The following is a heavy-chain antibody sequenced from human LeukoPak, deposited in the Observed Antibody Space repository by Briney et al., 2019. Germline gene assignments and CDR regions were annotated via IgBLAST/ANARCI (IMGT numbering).Heavy chain of an antibody. CDR2: ISYDGSNK. D-gene: IGHD3-9*01. CDR3: ANPPPYYGDILTGPPAFDP. V-gene: IGHV3-30*18. Sequence: GRSLRLSCAASGFTFSSYGMHWVRQAPGKGLEWVAVISYDGSNKYYADSVKGRFTISRDNSKNTLYLQMNSLRAEDTAVYYCANPPPYYGDILTGPPAFDPWGQGTLVTVSS. J-gene: IGHJ5*02. CDR1: GFTFSSYG.